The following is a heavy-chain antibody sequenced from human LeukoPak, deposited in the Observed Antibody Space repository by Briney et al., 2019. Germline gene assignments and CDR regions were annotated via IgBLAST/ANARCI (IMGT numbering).Heavy chain of an antibody. J-gene: IGHJ2*01. D-gene: IGHD3-22*01. Sequence: PSETLSLTCTVSGVSGDSISSYYWSWIRQPPGKGLEWIGYVHNSGPTNYNPSLKSRVTISGDTSKNQFSLKLSSVTAADTAVYYCARGGLYYDSSGYKKGWYFDLWGRGTLVTVSS. V-gene: IGHV4-59*12. CDR1: GDSISSYY. CDR3: ARGGLYYDSSGYKKGWYFDL. CDR2: VHNSGPT.